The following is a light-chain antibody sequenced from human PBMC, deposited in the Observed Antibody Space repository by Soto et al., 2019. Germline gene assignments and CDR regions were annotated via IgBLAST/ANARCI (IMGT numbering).Light chain of an antibody. V-gene: IGKV2-30*01. CDR3: MQGTS. CDR2: KVS. J-gene: IGKJ1*01. CDR1: QSLVYSDGNTY. Sequence: DVVMTQSPLSLPVTLGQPASISCRSSQSLVYSDGNTYLNWFQQRPGQSPRRLIYKVSNRDSGVPDRVSGSGSGTDFTLKISRVEAEDVGVYYCMQGTSLGQGTKVEIK.